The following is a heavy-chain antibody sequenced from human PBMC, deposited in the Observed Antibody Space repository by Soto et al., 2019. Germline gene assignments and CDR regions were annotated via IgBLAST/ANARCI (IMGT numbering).Heavy chain of an antibody. CDR3: ARIRYSSQRHGMDV. J-gene: IGHJ6*02. D-gene: IGHD6-25*01. CDR2: ISGGSATI. Sequence: GGYLGLCCAASGFTFGSFPMTLVRQAPGKGLGWVSGISGGSATIFYADSVKGRFTISRDNSGSTLYLEMNKLTAEDMAIYYCARIRYSSQRHGMDVWGQGTTVTVSS. V-gene: IGHV3-23*01. CDR1: GFTFGSFP.